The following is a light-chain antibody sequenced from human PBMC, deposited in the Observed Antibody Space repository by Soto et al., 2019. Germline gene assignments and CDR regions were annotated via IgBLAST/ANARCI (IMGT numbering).Light chain of an antibody. Sequence: QSALTQPASMSGSPGQSITISCTGTSSDVGTYDLVSWYQQHPGKAPKLMIYEGNKRPSGVSNRFSGSKSGNTVSLTISGLQAEDEADYYCCSYAGSSSATWVFGGGTKLTVL. J-gene: IGLJ3*02. CDR1: SSDVGTYDL. CDR2: EGN. V-gene: IGLV2-23*01. CDR3: CSYAGSSSATWV.